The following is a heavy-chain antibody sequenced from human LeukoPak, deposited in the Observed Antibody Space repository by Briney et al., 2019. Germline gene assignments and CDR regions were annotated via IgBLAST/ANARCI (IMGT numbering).Heavy chain of an antibody. V-gene: IGHV3-9*01. J-gene: IGHJ6*03. CDR3: AKGYPPRIAAAAMWGRNYYYYYMGV. CDR2: ISWNSGSI. CDR1: GFTFDDYA. Sequence: PGGSLRLSCAASGFTFDDYAMHWVRQAPGKGLEWVSGISWNSGSIGYADSVKGRFTISRDNAKNSLYLQMNSLRAEDTALYYCAKGYPPRIAAAAMWGRNYYYYYMGVWGKGTTVTISS. D-gene: IGHD6-13*01.